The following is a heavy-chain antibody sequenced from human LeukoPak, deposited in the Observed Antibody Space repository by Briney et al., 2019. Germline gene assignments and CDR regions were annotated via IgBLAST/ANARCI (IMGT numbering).Heavy chain of an antibody. CDR2: IRYDGSNK. J-gene: IGHJ3*02. V-gene: IGHV3-30*02. CDR1: GFTFSSYG. CDR3: AKDQPVGATGGDAFDI. Sequence: GGSLRLSCAASGFTFSSYGMHWVRQAPGKGLEWVAFIRYDGSNKYYADSVKGRFTISRDNSKNTLYVQMNSLRAEDTALYYCAKDQPVGATGGDAFDIWGQGTMVTVSS. D-gene: IGHD1-26*01.